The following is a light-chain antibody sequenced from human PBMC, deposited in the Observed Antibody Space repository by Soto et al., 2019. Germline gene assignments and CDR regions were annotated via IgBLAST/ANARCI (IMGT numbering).Light chain of an antibody. CDR3: QQYNKWAT. Sequence: EVVMTPSPATLSVSPGERATLSCRASQSVSANLAWYQQKPGQAPRLLIYGASSRATGIPARFSGSGSGTDFTLTISSLQSEDFAVYYCQQYNKWATFGPGTRLEIE. J-gene: IGKJ5*01. CDR2: GAS. CDR1: QSVSAN. V-gene: IGKV3-15*01.